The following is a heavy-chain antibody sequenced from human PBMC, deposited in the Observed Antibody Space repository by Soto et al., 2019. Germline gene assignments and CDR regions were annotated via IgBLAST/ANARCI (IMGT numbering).Heavy chain of an antibody. V-gene: IGHV3-21*01. CDR1: GFTFSSYT. CDR2: ISSSRSYT. D-gene: IGHD5-18*01. J-gene: IGHJ6*02. Sequence: EVQVVESGGGLVKPGGSLRLSCVASGFTFSSYTMNWVRQAPGKGLEWVSCISSSRSYTYYADSVKGRFTISRDNAKTSLYLQMSSLRAEDTAVYYCARDQVSDTAMQYYSLNVWGQGTTVTVSS. CDR3: ARDQVSDTAMQYYSLNV.